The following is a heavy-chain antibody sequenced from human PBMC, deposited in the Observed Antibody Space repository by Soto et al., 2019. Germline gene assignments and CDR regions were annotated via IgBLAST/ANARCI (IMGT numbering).Heavy chain of an antibody. J-gene: IGHJ4*02. CDR1: GFTFSSYG. D-gene: IGHD4-17*01. CDR3: ARGEGTTVVTPSY. V-gene: IGHV3-33*01. Sequence: QVQLVESGGGVVQPGRSLRLSCAASGFTFSSYGMHWVRQAPGKGLEWVAVIWYDGSNKYYADSVKGRFTISRDNSKNTLYLQMNSLRAEDTAVYYCARGEGTTVVTPSYWGQGTLVTVSS. CDR2: IWYDGSNK.